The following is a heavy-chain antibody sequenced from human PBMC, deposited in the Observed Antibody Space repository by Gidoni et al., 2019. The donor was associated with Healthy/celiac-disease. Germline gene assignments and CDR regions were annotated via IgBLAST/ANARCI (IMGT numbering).Heavy chain of an antibody. CDR3: AKEATGPIDY. D-gene: IGHD1-1*01. CDR1: EFTFSSYE. CDR2: ISSSCSTI. J-gene: IGHJ4*02. V-gene: IGHV3-48*03. Sequence: EVQLVESGGGLGQPGGSLRLACAASEFTFSSYEMNWVRPAPGKGLEGVSYISSSCSTIYYADSVKGRFTISRDNAKNSLYLQMNSLRAEDTAVYYCAKEATGPIDYWGQGTLVTVSS.